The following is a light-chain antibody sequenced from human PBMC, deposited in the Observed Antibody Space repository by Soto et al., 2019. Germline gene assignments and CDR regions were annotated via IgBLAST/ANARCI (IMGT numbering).Light chain of an antibody. CDR3: QSYDSSLSGSV. J-gene: IGLJ2*01. V-gene: IGLV1-40*01. CDR2: GNT. Sequence: QSVLTQPPSVSGAPGQRVTISCTGSSSHIVHWYQHLPGTGPKLVIYGNTNRPSGVPDRFSGSKSGTSASLAITGLQAEDEADYYCQSYDSSLSGSVFGGGTKVTVL. CDR1: SSHI.